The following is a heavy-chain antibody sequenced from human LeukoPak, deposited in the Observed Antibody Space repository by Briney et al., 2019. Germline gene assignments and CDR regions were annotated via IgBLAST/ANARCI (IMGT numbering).Heavy chain of an antibody. V-gene: IGHV5-10-1*01. D-gene: IGHD1-26*01. Sequence: GESLKISCKGSGYNFTSSWISWVRQMPGKGLEWMGRIDPSDSYTNYSPSFQGHVTISADKSASSAYLQWSSLKASDTAMYYCARLVGGTVDSWGQGTLVTVSS. J-gene: IGHJ4*02. CDR1: GYNFTSSW. CDR3: ARLVGGTVDS. CDR2: IDPSDSYT.